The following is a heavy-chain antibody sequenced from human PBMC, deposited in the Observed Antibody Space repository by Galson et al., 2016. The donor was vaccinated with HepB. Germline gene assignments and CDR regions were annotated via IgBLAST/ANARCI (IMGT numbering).Heavy chain of an antibody. V-gene: IGHV3-7*03. J-gene: IGHJ4*02. CDR3: VAGAGWLPDY. CDR1: GLTFNIQY. CDR2: IETDGREE. Sequence: SLRLSCAVSGLTFNIQYMSWVRQAPGKGLERVANIETDGREENYVDSVKGRITISRDNAKNSAYLQMNSVRAKDTAIYYCVAGAGWLPDYWGQGTLVSVSS. D-gene: IGHD6-19*01.